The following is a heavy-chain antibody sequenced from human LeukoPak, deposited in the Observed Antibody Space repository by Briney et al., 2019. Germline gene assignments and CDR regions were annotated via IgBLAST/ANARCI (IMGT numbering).Heavy chain of an antibody. CDR3: ARASGWLYYYYYMDV. CDR1: GFTFSTYG. CDR2: ISSNGGST. J-gene: IGHJ6*03. Sequence: GGSPRLSCAASGFTFSTYGMHWVRQAPGKGLEYVSAISSNGGSTYYANSVKGRSTISRDNSKNTLYLQMGSLRAEDMAVYYCARASGWLYYYYYMDVWGKGTTVTVSS. V-gene: IGHV3-64*01. D-gene: IGHD6-19*01.